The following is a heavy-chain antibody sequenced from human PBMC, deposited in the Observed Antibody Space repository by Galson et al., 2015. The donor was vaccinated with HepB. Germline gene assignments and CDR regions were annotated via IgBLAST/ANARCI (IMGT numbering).Heavy chain of an antibody. V-gene: IGHV1-18*04. CDR3: ARGQVRWYFDL. CDR1: GYTFRNYG. J-gene: IGHJ2*01. CDR2: ISTDTGDT. Sequence: SVKVSCKASGYTFRNYGISWVRQAPGQGLEWMTWISTDTGDTDYAQKSQDRVTMTTDTFTTTAYMELRSLRSDDTAVYYCARGQVRWYFDLWGRGTLVTVSS.